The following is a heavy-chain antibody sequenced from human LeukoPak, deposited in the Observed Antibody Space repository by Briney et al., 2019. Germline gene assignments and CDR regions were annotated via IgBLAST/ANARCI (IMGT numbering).Heavy chain of an antibody. CDR3: ARYARVFDY. V-gene: IGHV3-11*01. J-gene: IGHJ4*02. CDR1: GFTFSDYY. CDR2: ISGSGADI. Sequence: GGSLRLSCAASGFTFSDYYMSWIRQAPGKGLECLSYISGSGADINYVDSVKGRFTISRDNTKNSLYLQMDNLRAEDTAVYYCARYARVFDYWGQGTLVTVSS.